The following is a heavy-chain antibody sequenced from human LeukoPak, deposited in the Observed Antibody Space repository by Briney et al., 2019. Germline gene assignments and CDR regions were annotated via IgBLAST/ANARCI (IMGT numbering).Heavy chain of an antibody. V-gene: IGHV3-7*05. CDR3: ARGNRGSSYGGDS. J-gene: IGHJ4*02. Sequence: GGSLRLSCAASGFTFSNAWMSWVRQAPGKGLQWVANINQDGSEKYYVDSVKGRFTISRDNAKNSLYLQMNSLRAEDTALYYCARGNRGSSYGGDSWGQGTLVTVSS. D-gene: IGHD1-26*01. CDR2: INQDGSEK. CDR1: GFTFSNAW.